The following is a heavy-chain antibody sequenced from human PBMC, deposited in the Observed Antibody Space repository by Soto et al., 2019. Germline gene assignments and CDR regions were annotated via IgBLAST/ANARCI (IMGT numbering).Heavy chain of an antibody. CDR1: GFTFSSYG. CDR3: AKDPGDGT. J-gene: IGHJ4*02. Sequence: PGGSLRLSCAASGFTFSSYGMHWVRQAPGKGLEWVAVISYDGSNKYYADSVKGRFTISRDNSKNTLYLQMNSLRAEDTAVYYCAKDPGDGTWGQGTLVTVSS. V-gene: IGHV3-30*18. CDR2: ISYDGSNK. D-gene: IGHD2-21*02.